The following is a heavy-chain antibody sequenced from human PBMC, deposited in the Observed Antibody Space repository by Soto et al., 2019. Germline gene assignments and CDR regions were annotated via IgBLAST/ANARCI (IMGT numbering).Heavy chain of an antibody. V-gene: IGHV3-23*01. Sequence: GGSLRLSCTASGFTFNTYAMSWVRQAPGKGLEWVSVLSGSGATTYYADSVKGRFTISRDNSKNTLYLQMNSLRADDTAVYYCATKKDRFLEWLSSAFDYWGQGTLVTVSS. CDR1: GFTFNTYA. CDR3: ATKKDRFLEWLSSAFDY. D-gene: IGHD3-3*01. CDR2: LSGSGATT. J-gene: IGHJ4*02.